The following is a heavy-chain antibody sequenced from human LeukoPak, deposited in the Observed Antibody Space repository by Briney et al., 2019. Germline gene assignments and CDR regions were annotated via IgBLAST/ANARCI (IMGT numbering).Heavy chain of an antibody. V-gene: IGHV4-39*07. CDR1: GASISSSNYY. Sequence: KPSETLSLTCAVSGASISSSNYYWGWVRQSPGKGLEWIGNIYSSGNTYYNASLKSRVTMYIDTSKSQFSLKLSAVTAADAAVYYCAREYSSGYYFFDYWGQGTLVTASS. D-gene: IGHD3-22*01. CDR3: AREYSSGYYFFDY. J-gene: IGHJ4*02. CDR2: IYSSGNT.